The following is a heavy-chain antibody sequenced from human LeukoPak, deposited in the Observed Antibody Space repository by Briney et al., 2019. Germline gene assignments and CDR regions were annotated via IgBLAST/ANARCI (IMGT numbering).Heavy chain of an antibody. Sequence: PGGSLRLSCAASGFTFSSYSMNWVRQAPGKGLEWVSSISSSSSYIYYTDSVKGRFTISRDNAKNSLYLHMNSLRAEDTAVYYCARTDSGSYYVHFDSWGQGTLVTASS. CDR2: ISSSSSYI. CDR3: ARTDSGSYYVHFDS. V-gene: IGHV3-21*01. J-gene: IGHJ4*02. D-gene: IGHD1-26*01. CDR1: GFTFSSYS.